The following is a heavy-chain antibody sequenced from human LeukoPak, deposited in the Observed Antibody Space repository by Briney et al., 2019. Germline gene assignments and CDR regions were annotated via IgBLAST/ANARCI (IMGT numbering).Heavy chain of an antibody. CDR3: GRVQGWYEIDY. J-gene: IGHJ4*02. V-gene: IGHV3-48*03. Sequence: GGSLRLSCAASGFTFSSYEMRWVRQAPGKGLEWVSYLSSSGSTIYYADSVKGLCTISRDNAKNSLYLQMNSLRAEDTAVYYCGRVQGWYEIDYWGQGTLVTVSS. CDR1: GFTFSSYE. D-gene: IGHD2-15*01. CDR2: LSSSGSTI.